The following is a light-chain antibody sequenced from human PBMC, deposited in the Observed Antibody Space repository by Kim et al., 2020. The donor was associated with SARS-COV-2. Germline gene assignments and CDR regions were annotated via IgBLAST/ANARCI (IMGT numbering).Light chain of an antibody. CDR1: SSNIGSNY. J-gene: IGLJ3*02. CDR2: RNN. CDR3: AAWDDSFWV. V-gene: IGLV1-47*01. Sequence: PGQSVTISCSGSSSNIGSNYVYWYRQLPGTAPKLLIYRNNQRPSGVPDRFSGSKSGTSASLAISGLRSEDEADYYCAAWDDSFWVFGGGTQLTVL.